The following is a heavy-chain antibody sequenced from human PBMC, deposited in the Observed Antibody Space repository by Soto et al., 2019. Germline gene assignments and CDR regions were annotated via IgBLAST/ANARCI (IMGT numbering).Heavy chain of an antibody. Sequence: ASVKVSCKASRYTFTAYFIHWVRQAPGQGLEWMGWMNSNNGDAFYAQKFQGRLTMTRDTSINTAYMELSRLRSDDTAVYYCARESYNRNYDYWG. D-gene: IGHD1-20*01. J-gene: IGHJ4*01. CDR2: MNSNNGDA. CDR3: ARESYNRNYDY. V-gene: IGHV1-2*02. CDR1: RYTFTAYF.